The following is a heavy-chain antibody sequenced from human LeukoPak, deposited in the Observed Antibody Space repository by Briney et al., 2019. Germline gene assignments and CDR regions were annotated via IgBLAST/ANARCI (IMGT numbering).Heavy chain of an antibody. Sequence: GGSLRLSCAASGFTFSDYYVSWIRQAPGRGLEWVSYISSSGSTIYYADSVKGRFTISRDNAKNSLYLQMNSLRAEDTAVYYCARAGAYDYVWGSYLDYWGQGTLVTVSS. CDR3: ARAGAYDYVWGSYLDY. V-gene: IGHV3-11*01. CDR2: ISSSGSTI. CDR1: GFTFSDYY. J-gene: IGHJ4*02. D-gene: IGHD3-16*02.